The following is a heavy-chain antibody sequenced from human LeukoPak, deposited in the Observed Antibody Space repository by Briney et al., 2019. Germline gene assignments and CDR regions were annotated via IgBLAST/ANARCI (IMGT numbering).Heavy chain of an antibody. CDR3: ARGCSGGSCYLYYYYYGMDV. CDR2: INPNSGGT. V-gene: IGHV1-2*02. D-gene: IGHD2-15*01. CDR1: GYTFTGYY. J-gene: IGHJ6*02. Sequence: ASVKVSCKASGYTFTGYYMHWVRQAPGQGLEWMGWINPNSGGTNYAQKFQGRVTMTRDTSISTAYMELSRLRSDDTAVYYCARGCSGGSCYLYYYYYGMDVWGQGTTVTVSS.